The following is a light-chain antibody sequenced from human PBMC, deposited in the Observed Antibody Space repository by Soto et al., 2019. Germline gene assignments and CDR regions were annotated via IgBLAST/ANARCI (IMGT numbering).Light chain of an antibody. CDR3: QQYGSSQA. J-gene: IGKJ1*01. V-gene: IGKV3-20*01. Sequence: EIVLTQSPGTLSPSPGERATLSCRASQSVRSNYLAWYQHKPGQAPRLLIYGASSRSTGIPDRFSGSGSGTDFTLTISRLEPEDSAVYYCQQYGSSQAFGQGTKVDIK. CDR1: QSVRSNY. CDR2: GAS.